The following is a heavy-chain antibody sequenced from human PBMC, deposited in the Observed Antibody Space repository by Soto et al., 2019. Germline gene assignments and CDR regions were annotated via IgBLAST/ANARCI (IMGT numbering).Heavy chain of an antibody. V-gene: IGHV3-30*18. J-gene: IGHJ4*02. Sequence: QVQLVESGGGVVQPGRSLRLSCAASGFTFSSYGMHWVRQAPGKGLEWVAVISYDGSNKYYADSVKGRFTITRDNSKNTLYLQMNSLRAEDTAVYYCAKDLADARPQRGTDNDYDDWGQGTLVTVSS. D-gene: IGHD4-17*01. CDR1: GFTFSSYG. CDR2: ISYDGSNK. CDR3: AKDLADARPQRGTDNDYDD.